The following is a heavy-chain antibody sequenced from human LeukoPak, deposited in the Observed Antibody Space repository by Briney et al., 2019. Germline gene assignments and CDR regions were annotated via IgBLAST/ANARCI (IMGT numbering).Heavy chain of an antibody. Sequence: GESLKISCKGSGYSFTSYWIGWVRQMPGKGLEWMGIIYPGDSDTRYSPSFQGQVTISADKSISTAYLQWSSLKASDTAMYYCARLSGTKPGAVAGTFWFDPWGQGTLVTVSS. CDR1: GYSFTSYW. D-gene: IGHD6-19*01. J-gene: IGHJ5*02. CDR2: IYPGDSDT. CDR3: ARLSGTKPGAVAGTFWFDP. V-gene: IGHV5-51*01.